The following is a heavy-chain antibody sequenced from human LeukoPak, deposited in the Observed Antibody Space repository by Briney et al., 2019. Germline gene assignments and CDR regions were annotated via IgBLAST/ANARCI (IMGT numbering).Heavy chain of an antibody. Sequence: GESLKISCKGSGYSFTIHWNGWVRQMPGKGLEWMGSIYPGDSYTRNSPSFQGQVTISADKSISTAYLQWSSLKASDTAMYYCARHGPDSWSLRYFDFWVEASLVTVSP. D-gene: IGHD1-26*01. J-gene: IGHJ4*02. CDR1: GYSFTIHW. V-gene: IGHV5-51*01. CDR3: ARHGPDSWSLRYFDF. CDR2: IYPGDSYT.